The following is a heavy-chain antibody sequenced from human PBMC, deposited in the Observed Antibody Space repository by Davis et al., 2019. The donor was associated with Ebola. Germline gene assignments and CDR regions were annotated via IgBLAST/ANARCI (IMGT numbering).Heavy chain of an antibody. CDR2: IYYSGST. CDR1: GGSISSYY. J-gene: IGHJ3*02. D-gene: IGHD4-23*01. Sequence: MPSETLSLTCTVSGGSISSYYWSWIRQPPGKGLEWIGYIYYSGSTNYNPSLKSRVTISVDTSKNQFSLKLSSVTAADTAVYYCARGLGVVTKGWAFDIWGQGTMVTVSS. CDR3: ARGLGVVTKGWAFDI. V-gene: IGHV4-59*01.